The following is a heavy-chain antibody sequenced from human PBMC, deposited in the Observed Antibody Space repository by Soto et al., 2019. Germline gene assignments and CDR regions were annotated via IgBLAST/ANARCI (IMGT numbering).Heavy chain of an antibody. V-gene: IGHV3-21*01. D-gene: IGHD2-15*01. CDR1: GFTFSSYS. CDR3: ARSGIEYCSGGSCYRNDAFDI. J-gene: IGHJ3*02. CDR2: ISSSSSYI. Sequence: EVQLVESGGGLGKPGGSLRLSCAASGFTFSSYSMNWVRQAPGKGLEWVSSISSSSSYIYYADSVKGRFTISRDNAKNSLYLQMNSLRAEDTAVYYCARSGIEYCSGGSCYRNDAFDIWGQGTMVTVSS.